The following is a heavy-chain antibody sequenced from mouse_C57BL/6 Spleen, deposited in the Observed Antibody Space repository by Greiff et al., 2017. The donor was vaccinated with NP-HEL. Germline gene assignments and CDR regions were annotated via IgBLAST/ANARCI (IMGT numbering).Heavy chain of an antibody. CDR1: GYSFTDYN. CDR2: INPNYGTT. D-gene: IGHD1-1*01. J-gene: IGHJ1*03. Sequence: EVQLQQSGPELVKPGASVKISCKASGYSFTDYNMNWVKQSNGKSLEWIGVINPNYGTTSYNQKFKGKATLTVDQSSSTAYMQLNSLTSEDSAVYYGARYYGSSSMGYFDVWGTGTTVTVSS. V-gene: IGHV1-39*01. CDR3: ARYYGSSSMGYFDV.